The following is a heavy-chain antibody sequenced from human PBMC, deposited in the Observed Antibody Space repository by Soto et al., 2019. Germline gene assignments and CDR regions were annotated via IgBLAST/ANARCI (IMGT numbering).Heavy chain of an antibody. J-gene: IGHJ3*02. V-gene: IGHV4-34*01. Sequence: SETLSLTCAVSGGSFSGYYWSWIRQPPGKGLEWIGEINHSGSTNYNPSLKSRVTISVDTSKNQFSLKLSPVTAADTAVYYCARMGYCSSTSCYAHAFDIWGQGTMVTVSS. D-gene: IGHD2-2*01. CDR2: INHSGST. CDR3: ARMGYCSSTSCYAHAFDI. CDR1: GGSFSGYY.